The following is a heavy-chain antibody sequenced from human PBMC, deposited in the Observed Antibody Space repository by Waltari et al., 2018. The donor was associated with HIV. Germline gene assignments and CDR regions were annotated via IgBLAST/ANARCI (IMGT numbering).Heavy chain of an antibody. D-gene: IGHD3-3*01. Sequence: QVPLVQSGAEVKKPGASVKVPCQASGSPFTNNAINSLRHATGQGLVWMGWMSPNSGNAGYAPNFQGRVTMTRNTSTTTAYMELTDLRSADTAVYFCARGRGRYDFWSGYSSPGDAFDIWGQGTVVIVSS. CDR1: GSPFTNNA. CDR2: MSPNSGNA. J-gene: IGHJ3*02. CDR3: ARGRGRYDFWSGYSSPGDAFDI. V-gene: IGHV1-8*01.